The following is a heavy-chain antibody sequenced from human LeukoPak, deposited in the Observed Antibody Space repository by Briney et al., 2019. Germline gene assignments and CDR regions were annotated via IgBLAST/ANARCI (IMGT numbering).Heavy chain of an antibody. J-gene: IGHJ4*02. CDR1: GFTFSSYA. CDR2: ISCSGGST. Sequence: GGSLRLSCAASGFTFSSYAMSWVRQAPGKGLEWVSAISCSGGSTYYADSVKGRLTISIDNSKNTLYLQMNSLRAEDTAVYYCATAPRGGPSPALGYFDYWGQGTLVTVSS. D-gene: IGHD7-27*01. CDR3: ATAPRGGPSPALGYFDY. V-gene: IGHV3-23*01.